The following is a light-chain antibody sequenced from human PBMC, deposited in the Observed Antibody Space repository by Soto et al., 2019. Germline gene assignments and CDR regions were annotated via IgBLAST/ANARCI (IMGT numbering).Light chain of an antibody. V-gene: IGKV3-20*01. CDR1: QTVTSSY. CDR2: GAS. J-gene: IGKJ1*01. CDR3: QQYGSSPPT. Sequence: EIVLTQSPGTLSLSPGERATLSCRASQTVTSSYLAWYQQKPGQAPRLLIYGASSRATGIPDRLSGSGSGTDFTLTISRLEPEDFAVYYSQQYGSSPPTCGQGTKVEIK.